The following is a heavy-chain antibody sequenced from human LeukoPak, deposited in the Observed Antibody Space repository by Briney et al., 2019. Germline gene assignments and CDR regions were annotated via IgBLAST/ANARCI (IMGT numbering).Heavy chain of an antibody. CDR3: ARDTHPLTYCSGGSCYGGGDY. CDR2: ISAYNGNT. D-gene: IGHD2-15*01. Sequence: ASVKVSCKASGYTFTSYGISWVRQAPGQGLEWMGWISAYNGNTNYAQKPQGRVTMTTDTSTSTAYMELRSLRSDDTAVYYCARDTHPLTYCSGGSCYGGGDYWGQGTLVTVSS. J-gene: IGHJ4*02. CDR1: GYTFTSYG. V-gene: IGHV1-18*01.